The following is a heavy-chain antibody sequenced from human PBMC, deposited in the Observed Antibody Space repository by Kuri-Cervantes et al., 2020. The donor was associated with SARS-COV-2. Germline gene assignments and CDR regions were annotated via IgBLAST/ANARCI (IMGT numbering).Heavy chain of an antibody. Sequence: LRLSCTVSGGSISSGDYYWSWIRQPPGKGLEWIGYIYYSGSTYYNPSLKSRVTISVDTSKNQFSLKLSSVTAADTAVYYCARDDCSSWGQGTLVTVSS. J-gene: IGHJ4*02. CDR1: GGSISSGDYY. CDR3: ARDDCSS. V-gene: IGHV4-30-4*01. CDR2: IYYSGST. D-gene: IGHD2-21*01.